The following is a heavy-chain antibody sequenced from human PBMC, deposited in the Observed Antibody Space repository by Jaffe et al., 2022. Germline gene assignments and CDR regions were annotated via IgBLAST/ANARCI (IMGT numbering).Heavy chain of an antibody. CDR1: GGSFSGYY. V-gene: IGHV4-34*01. D-gene: IGHD3-16*02. J-gene: IGHJ4*02. CDR2: INHSGST. CDR3: ARGDTLGELSLYPLDY. Sequence: QVQLQQWGAGLLKPSETLSLTCAVYGGSFSGYYWSWIRQPPGKGLEWIGEINHSGSTNYNPSLKSRVTISVDTSKNQFSLKLSSVTAADTAVYYCARGDTLGELSLYPLDYWGQGTLVTVSS.